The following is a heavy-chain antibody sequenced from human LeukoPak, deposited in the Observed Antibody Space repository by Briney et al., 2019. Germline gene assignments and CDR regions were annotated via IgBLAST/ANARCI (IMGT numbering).Heavy chain of an antibody. CDR1: GGSFSGYY. CDR2: INHSGST. Sequence: PSETLSLTCAVYGGSFSGYYWSWIRQPPGRGLEWIGEINHSGSTNYNPSLKSRVTISVDTSKNQFSLKLSSVTAADTAVYYCARGIQLRYFDWLFVVSAGSDALDIGGQGTMVTVSS. CDR3: ARGIQLRYFDWLFVVSAGSDALDI. D-gene: IGHD3-9*01. J-gene: IGHJ3*02. V-gene: IGHV4-34*01.